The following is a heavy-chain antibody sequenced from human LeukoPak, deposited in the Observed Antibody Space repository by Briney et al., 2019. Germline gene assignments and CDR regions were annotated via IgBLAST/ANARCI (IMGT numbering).Heavy chain of an antibody. Sequence: SQTLSLTCTVSGGSISSGSYYWSWLRQPAGKGLEWIGRIYTSGSTNYNPSLKSRVTISVDTSKNQFSLKLSSVTAADTAVYYCARDPSSGWYDYWGQGTLVTVSS. CDR2: IYTSGST. CDR1: GGSISSGSYY. V-gene: IGHV4-61*02. D-gene: IGHD6-19*01. CDR3: ARDPSSGWYDY. J-gene: IGHJ4*02.